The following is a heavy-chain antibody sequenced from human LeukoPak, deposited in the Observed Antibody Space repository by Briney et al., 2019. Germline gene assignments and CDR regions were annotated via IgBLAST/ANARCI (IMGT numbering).Heavy chain of an antibody. Sequence: GGSLRLSCAASGFTFSNYDMHWVRQAPGKGLEWLAFIRYDGSIKYYADSVKGRLTISRDNSRTTLYLQIDGLRAEDTAVYYCARRSGIAVAGAFDYWGQGTLVTVSS. CDR3: ARRSGIAVAGAFDY. J-gene: IGHJ4*02. D-gene: IGHD6-19*01. CDR1: GFTFSNYD. CDR2: IRYDGSIK. V-gene: IGHV3-30*02.